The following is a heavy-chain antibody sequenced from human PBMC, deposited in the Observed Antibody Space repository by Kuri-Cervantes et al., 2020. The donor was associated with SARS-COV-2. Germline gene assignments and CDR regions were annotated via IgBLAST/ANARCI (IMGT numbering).Heavy chain of an antibody. CDR1: GFSFRSYW. CDR2: IRQDGNEI. CDR3: VRDGDHWNFDY. J-gene: IGHJ4*02. Sequence: GESLKISCGASGFSFRSYWMSWVRQAPGKGLEWVANIRQDGNEIFYVDSVKGRFTISRDNAKNLLSLQMSSLRVEDTAVYYCVRDGDHWNFDYWGQGTLVTVSS. V-gene: IGHV3-7*01. D-gene: IGHD1-1*01.